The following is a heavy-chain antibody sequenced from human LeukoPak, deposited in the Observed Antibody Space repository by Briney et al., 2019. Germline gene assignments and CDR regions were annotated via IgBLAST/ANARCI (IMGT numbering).Heavy chain of an antibody. Sequence: GASVKVSCKASGYTFTSYYMHWVRQAPGEGLEWMGIINPSGGSTSYAQKFQGRVTMTRDMSTSTVYMELSSLRSEDTAVYYCARDGGFAIPYSNYYYYYMDVWGKGTTVTISS. V-gene: IGHV1-46*01. CDR1: GYTFTSYY. CDR3: ARDGGFAIPYSNYYYYYMDV. J-gene: IGHJ6*03. CDR2: INPSGGST. D-gene: IGHD3-16*01.